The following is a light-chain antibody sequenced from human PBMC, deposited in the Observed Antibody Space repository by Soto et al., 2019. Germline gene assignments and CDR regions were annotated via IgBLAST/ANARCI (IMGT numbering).Light chain of an antibody. CDR2: EVS. CDR3: SLYTAGGTI. CDR1: SGDVGGYYY. Sequence: QSVLTQPASVSGSPGQSITISCTGTSGDVGGYYYVSWYQQLPGKAPKLMISEVSNRPSGVSNRFSGSKSGNTASLTISGLQAEDEADYYCSLYTAGGTIFGTGTKLTVL. J-gene: IGLJ1*01. V-gene: IGLV2-14*01.